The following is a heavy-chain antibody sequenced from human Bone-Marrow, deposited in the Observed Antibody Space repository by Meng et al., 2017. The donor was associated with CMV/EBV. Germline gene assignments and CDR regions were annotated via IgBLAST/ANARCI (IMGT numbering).Heavy chain of an antibody. V-gene: IGHV3-30-3*01. D-gene: IGHD6-13*01. Sequence: GESLKISCAASGFTFSSYAMHWVRQAPGKGLEWVAVISYDGSNKYYADSVKGRFTMSRDNSKNTLYLQMNSLRAEDTAVYYCASSRGIAAAGAFDAFDIWGQGTMVTVSS. CDR1: GFTFSSYA. CDR3: ASSRGIAAAGAFDAFDI. CDR2: ISYDGSNK. J-gene: IGHJ3*02.